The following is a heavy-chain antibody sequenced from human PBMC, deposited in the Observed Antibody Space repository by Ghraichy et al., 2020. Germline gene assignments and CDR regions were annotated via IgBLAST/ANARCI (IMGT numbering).Heavy chain of an antibody. V-gene: IGHV4-59*01. D-gene: IGHD5-18*01. CDR2: IYYSGST. CDR1: GGSISSYY. Sequence: SQTLSLTCTVSGGSISSYYWSWIRQTPGKGLEWIGYIYYSGSTNYNPSLKSRVTISVDTSKNQFSLKLSSVTAADTAVYYCARGGGYSYGSFFFGGWGQGTLVTVSS. J-gene: IGHJ4*02. CDR3: ARGGGYSYGSFFFGG.